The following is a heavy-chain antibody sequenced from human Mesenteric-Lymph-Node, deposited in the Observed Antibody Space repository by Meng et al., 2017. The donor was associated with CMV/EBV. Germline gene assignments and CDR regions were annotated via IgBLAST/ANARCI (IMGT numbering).Heavy chain of an antibody. Sequence: LSLTCAASGFTFSSSAMHWVRQAPGKGLEWVAVISYDGSNKYYADSVKGRFTISRDNSKNTLYLQMNSLRAEDTAVYYCARDPSLSRRITGTTLGWFDPWGQGTLVTVSS. CDR1: GFTFSSSA. CDR2: ISYDGSNK. D-gene: IGHD1-7*01. CDR3: ARDPSLSRRITGTTLGWFDP. V-gene: IGHV3-30*04. J-gene: IGHJ5*02.